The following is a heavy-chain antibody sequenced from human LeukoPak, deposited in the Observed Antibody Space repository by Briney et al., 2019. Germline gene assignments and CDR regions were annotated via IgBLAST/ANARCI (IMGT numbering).Heavy chain of an antibody. J-gene: IGHJ3*02. CDR3: ARHSSDDGFDI. CDR1: GGSISNYY. CDR2: VYYSGST. V-gene: IGHV4-59*01. Sequence: SETLSLTCTVSGGSISNYYWSWIRQSPGKGLEWLGYVYYSGSTSYNPSLKGRVSISVDTSKNQFSLKLSSVTAADTAVYYCARHSSDDGFDIWGQGTMVTVSS.